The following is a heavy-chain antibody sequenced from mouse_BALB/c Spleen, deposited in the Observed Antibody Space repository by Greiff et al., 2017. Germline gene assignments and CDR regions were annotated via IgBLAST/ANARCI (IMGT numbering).Heavy chain of an antibody. J-gene: IGHJ3*01. V-gene: IGHV3-2*02. D-gene: IGHD2-4*01. CDR3: ARWGLRPWFAY. Sequence: VQLKQSGPGLVKPSQSLSLTCTVTGYSITSDYAWNWIRQFPGNKLEWMGYISYSGSTSYNPSLKSRISITRDTSKNQFFLQLNSVTTEDTATYYCARWGLRPWFAYWGQGTLVTVSA. CDR1: GYSITSDYA. CDR2: ISYSGST.